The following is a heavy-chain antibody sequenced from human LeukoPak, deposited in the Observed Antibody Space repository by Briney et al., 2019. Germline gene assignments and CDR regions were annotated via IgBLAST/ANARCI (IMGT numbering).Heavy chain of an antibody. CDR1: GGALSSYY. D-gene: IGHD5-24*01. Sequence: SETLSLTCTVSGGALSSYYWSWIRQPPWKGLDWIGYIYDSGSTNYNPSLKSRATISVATSKNQFSLKLSSVTAADTAVYYCARHIDGYIHFDYWGQGTLVTVSS. CDR2: IYDSGST. J-gene: IGHJ4*02. V-gene: IGHV4-59*08. CDR3: ARHIDGYIHFDY.